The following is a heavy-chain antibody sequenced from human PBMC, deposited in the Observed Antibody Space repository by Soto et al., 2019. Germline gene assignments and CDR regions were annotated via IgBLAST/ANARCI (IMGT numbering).Heavy chain of an antibody. CDR3: ARDIGVAAAGYNFDY. CDR2: IIPIFGTA. Sequence: ASVKASCKASGGTFSSYAISWVRQAPGQVLEWLGGIIPIFGTANYAQKFQGIVTITADKSTSTAYMELSSLRSEDTALYHCARDIGVAAAGYNFDYWGQGTLLTVSS. CDR1: GGTFSSYA. J-gene: IGHJ4*02. D-gene: IGHD6-13*01. V-gene: IGHV1-69*06.